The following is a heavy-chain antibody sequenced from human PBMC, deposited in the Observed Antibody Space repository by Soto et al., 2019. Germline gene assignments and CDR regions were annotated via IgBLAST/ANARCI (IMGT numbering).Heavy chain of an antibody. CDR2: INHSGST. J-gene: IGHJ4*02. V-gene: IGHV4-34*01. CDR3: VRGTVSPGFDY. D-gene: IGHD4-4*01. Sequence: SETLSLTCAVYGGSFSGYYWTWIRQPPGTGLEWIGEINHSGSTNYNPSLKSRVTISRDNAKNSLYVQMNDLRVEDTGVYYCVRGTVSPGFDYWGQGALVTVSS. CDR1: GGSFSGYY.